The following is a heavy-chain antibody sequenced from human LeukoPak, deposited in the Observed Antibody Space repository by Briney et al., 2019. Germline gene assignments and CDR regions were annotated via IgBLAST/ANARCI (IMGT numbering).Heavy chain of an antibody. V-gene: IGHV1-69*04. CDR3: ARGPITMVRGASDY. Sequence: ASVKVSCKASGGTFSSYAISWVRQAPGQGLEWMGRIIPILGIANYAQKFQGRVTITADKSTSTAYMELSSLRSEDTAVYYCARGPITMVRGASDYWGQGTLVTVSS. J-gene: IGHJ4*02. CDR2: IIPILGIA. CDR1: GGTFSSYA. D-gene: IGHD3-10*01.